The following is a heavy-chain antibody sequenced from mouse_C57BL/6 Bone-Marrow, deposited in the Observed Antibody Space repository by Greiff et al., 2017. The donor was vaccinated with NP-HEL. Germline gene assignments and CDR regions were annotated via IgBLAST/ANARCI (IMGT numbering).Heavy chain of an antibody. Sequence: EVQVVESGGGLVKPGGSLKLSCAASGFTFSSYTMSWVRQTPEKRLEWVATISGGGGNTYYPDSVKGRFTFSRDNAKNTLYLQMHSLRSADTALYYCARHYRLYHYDWYFDVWGTGTPVTVSS. CDR1: GFTFSSYT. V-gene: IGHV5-9*01. J-gene: IGHJ1*03. D-gene: IGHD2-4*01. CDR2: ISGGGGNT. CDR3: ARHYRLYHYDWYFDV.